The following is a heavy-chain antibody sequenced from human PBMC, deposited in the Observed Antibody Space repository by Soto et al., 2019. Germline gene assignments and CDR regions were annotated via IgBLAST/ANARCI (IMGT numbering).Heavy chain of an antibody. CDR1: GGSVSSSSYY. CDR3: ARETYYDFAGDFAY. J-gene: IGHJ4*02. V-gene: IGHV4-39*02. D-gene: IGHD3-3*01. Sequence: SDTLALTCTVSGGSVSSSSYYWGWIRQPPGKGLEWIGSIYYSGSTYYNPSLKSRVTISVDTSKNQFSLKLSSVTAADTAVYYCARETYYDFAGDFAYWGQGTLVPVSS. CDR2: IYYSGST.